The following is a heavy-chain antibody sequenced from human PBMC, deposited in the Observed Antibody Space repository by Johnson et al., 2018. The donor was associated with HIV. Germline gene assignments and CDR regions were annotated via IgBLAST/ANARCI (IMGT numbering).Heavy chain of an antibody. J-gene: IGHJ3*02. V-gene: IGHV3-NL1*01. CDR1: RFTFSRYG. CDR3: ANLGDYGGNNGFDI. Sequence: QVQLVESGGGVVQPGRSLRLSCAASRFTFSRYGMHWVRQAPGKGLEWVSVIYSGGSTYYADSVKGRFTISRDNSKNTLYLQMNSLRAEDTAVYYCANLGDYGGNNGFDIWGQGTMVTVSS. CDR2: IYSGGST. D-gene: IGHD4-23*01.